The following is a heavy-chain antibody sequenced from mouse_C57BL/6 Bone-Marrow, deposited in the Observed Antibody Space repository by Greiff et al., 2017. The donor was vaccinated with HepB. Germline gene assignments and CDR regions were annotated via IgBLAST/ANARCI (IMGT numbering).Heavy chain of an antibody. CDR3: ARGGYYGSYWYFDV. V-gene: IGHV1-69*01. D-gene: IGHD1-1*01. CDR2: IDPSDSYT. CDR1: GYTFTSYW. J-gene: IGHJ1*03. Sequence: QVQLQQPGAELVMPGASVKLSCKASGYTFTSYWMHWVKQRPGQGLEWIGEIDPSDSYTNYNQKFKGKSTLTVDKSSSTAYMQLSSLTSEDSAVYYCARGGYYGSYWYFDVWGTGTTVTVSS.